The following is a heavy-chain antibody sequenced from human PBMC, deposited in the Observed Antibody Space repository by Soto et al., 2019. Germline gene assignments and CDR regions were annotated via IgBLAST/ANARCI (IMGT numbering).Heavy chain of an antibody. CDR2: IYTSGST. J-gene: IGHJ4*02. Sequence: ETLSLTCTVSGGSISSYYWSWIRQPAGKGLEWIGRIYTSGSTNYNPSLKSRVTMSVDTSKNQFSLKLSSVTAADTAVYYCAREYSGYSYDSFDYWGQGTLVTVSS. CDR1: GGSISSYY. V-gene: IGHV4-4*07. CDR3: AREYSGYSYDSFDY. D-gene: IGHD5-18*01.